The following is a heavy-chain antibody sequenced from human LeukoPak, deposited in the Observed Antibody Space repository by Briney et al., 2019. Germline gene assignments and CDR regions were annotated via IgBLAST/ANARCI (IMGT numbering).Heavy chain of an antibody. Sequence: SETLSLTCTVSGDSMRSTNDYWGWIRQPPGKGLEWIGNVYYIGNIYYNPSLKSRVTISVDTSKNQFSLKLTSVTAADTAVYYCARSYSSVFYYYMDVWGKGTTVTVSS. CDR1: GDSMRSTNDY. V-gene: IGHV4-39*01. J-gene: IGHJ6*03. CDR3: ARSYSSVFYYYMDV. D-gene: IGHD6-19*01. CDR2: VYYIGNI.